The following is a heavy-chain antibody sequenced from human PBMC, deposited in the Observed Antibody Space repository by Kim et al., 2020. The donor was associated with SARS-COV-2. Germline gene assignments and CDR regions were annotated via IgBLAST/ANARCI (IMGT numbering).Heavy chain of an antibody. V-gene: IGHV3-48*04. CDR1: GFTFSSYS. D-gene: IGHD6-6*01. J-gene: IGHJ4*02. CDR3: ARGGAEQLVPPFDY. Sequence: GGSLRLSCAASGFTFSSYSMNWVRQAPGKGLEWVSYISSSSSTIYYADSVKGRFTISRDNAKNSLYLQMNSLRAEDTAVYYCARGGAEQLVPPFDYWGQGTLVTVSS. CDR2: ISSSSSTI.